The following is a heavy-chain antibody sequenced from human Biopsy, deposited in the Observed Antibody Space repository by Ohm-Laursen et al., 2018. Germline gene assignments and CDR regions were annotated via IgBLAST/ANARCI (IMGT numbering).Heavy chain of an antibody. J-gene: IGHJ4*02. CDR1: GVSINGGRYY. CDR2: IFCSANT. V-gene: IGHV4-31*03. D-gene: IGHD5-12*01. Sequence: SETLSLTCTVSGVSINGGRYYWNWIRHPPGKGLEWIGNIFCSANTYYNPSLKSRVTISVDTSKNQFSLKLSSVTAADTAVYYCARLGSGDYFPTFFDFWGQGALVTVSS. CDR3: ARLGSGDYFPTFFDF.